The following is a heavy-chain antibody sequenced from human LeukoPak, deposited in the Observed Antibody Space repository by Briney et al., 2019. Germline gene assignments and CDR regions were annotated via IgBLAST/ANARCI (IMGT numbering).Heavy chain of an antibody. Sequence: PSETLSLTCTVSGGSISSSSYYWGWIRQPPGKGLEWIGSIYYSGSTYYNPSLKSRVTISVDTSKNQFSLKLSSVTAADTAVYCCARLKSVVPAATRRRGFDYWGQGTLVTVSS. CDR2: IYYSGST. J-gene: IGHJ4*02. V-gene: IGHV4-39*07. CDR1: GGSISSSSYY. CDR3: ARLKSVVPAATRRRGFDY. D-gene: IGHD2-2*01.